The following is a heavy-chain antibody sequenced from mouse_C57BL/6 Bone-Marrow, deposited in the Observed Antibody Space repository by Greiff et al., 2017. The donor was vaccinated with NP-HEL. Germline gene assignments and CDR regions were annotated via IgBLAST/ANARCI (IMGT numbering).Heavy chain of an antibody. D-gene: IGHD1-1*01. V-gene: IGHV2-2*01. CDR1: GFSLTSYG. Sequence: QVQLKQSGPGLVQPSQSLSITCTVSGFSLTSYGVHWVRQSPGKGLEWLGVIWSGGSTDYNAAFLSSLSISKDNSKSQVFLKMNSLQADDTAIYDWARGGDYGSSYWYFDVWGTGTTVTVSS. CDR3: ARGGDYGSSYWYFDV. CDR2: IWSGGST. J-gene: IGHJ1*03.